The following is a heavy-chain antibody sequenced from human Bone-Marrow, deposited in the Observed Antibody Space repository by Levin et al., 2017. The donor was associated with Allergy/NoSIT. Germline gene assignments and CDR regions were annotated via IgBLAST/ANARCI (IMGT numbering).Heavy chain of an antibody. J-gene: IGHJ4*02. Sequence: GESLKISCAASGFTFSSFWMSWVRQAPGKGLEWMANIRQDGREKYYVDSVKGRFTISRDNAKNSLYLQMNSLRAQDTAVYYCARTIPGTNVVAYWGQGALVTVSS. D-gene: IGHD1-7*01. CDR1: GFTFSSFW. CDR2: IRQDGREK. V-gene: IGHV3-7*01. CDR3: ARTIPGTNVVAY.